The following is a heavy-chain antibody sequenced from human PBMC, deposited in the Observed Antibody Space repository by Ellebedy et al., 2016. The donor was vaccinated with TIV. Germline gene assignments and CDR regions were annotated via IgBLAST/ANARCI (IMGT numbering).Heavy chain of an antibody. D-gene: IGHD3-3*01. V-gene: IGHV3-53*01. Sequence: PGGSLRLSCAASGFTVSSNYMSWVRQAPGKGLEWVSVIYSGGSTYYADFFKGRFTISRDNSKNTLYLQMNSLRAEDTAVYYCARDGTTYYDFWSGYDYYYGMDVWGQGTTVTVSS. J-gene: IGHJ6*02. CDR2: IYSGGST. CDR3: ARDGTTYYDFWSGYDYYYGMDV. CDR1: GFTVSSNY.